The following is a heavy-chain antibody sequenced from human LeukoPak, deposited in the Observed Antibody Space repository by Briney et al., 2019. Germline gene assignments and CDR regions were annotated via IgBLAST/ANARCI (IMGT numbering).Heavy chain of an antibody. CDR2: ISYDGSNE. Sequence: PGRSLRLSCAASGFTFSGYAMHWVRQAPGKGLEWVAVISYDGSNEYYADSVKGRFTISRDNSKNTLYLQMNSLSVEDTAVYYCASVGYYASGPFSYFDYWGQGTLVTVSS. J-gene: IGHJ4*02. CDR3: ASVGYYASGPFSYFDY. D-gene: IGHD3-10*01. V-gene: IGHV3-30-3*01. CDR1: GFTFSGYA.